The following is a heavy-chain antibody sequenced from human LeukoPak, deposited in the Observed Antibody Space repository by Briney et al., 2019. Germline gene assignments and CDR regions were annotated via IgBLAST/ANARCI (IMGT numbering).Heavy chain of an antibody. CDR2: IYYSGST. CDR1: GGSISSDSYY. J-gene: IGHJ4*02. D-gene: IGHD1-14*01. CDR3: VRTNPWDLTYYFDY. V-gene: IGHV4-39*07. Sequence: SETLSLTCTVSGGSISSDSYYWGWIRQPPGKGLQWIGCIYYSGSTYYKPSLKSRVTISVDTSKNQFSLRLTSVTAADTAVYYCVRTNPWDLTYYFDYWGQGTLVTVSS.